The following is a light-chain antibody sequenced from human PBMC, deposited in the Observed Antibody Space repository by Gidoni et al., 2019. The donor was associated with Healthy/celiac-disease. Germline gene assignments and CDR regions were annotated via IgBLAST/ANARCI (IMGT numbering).Light chain of an antibody. CDR2: SNN. CDR1: SSNIGSNY. Sequence: HSVLTQPPSASGTPGQTVTIPCSGSSSNIGSNYVYWYQQLPGTAPKLLIDSNNHRPSGVPDRFSGSKSGTSASLAISGLRSEDEADYYCAAWDDSLSGRVVFGGGTKLTVL. V-gene: IGLV1-47*02. CDR3: AAWDDSLSGRVV. J-gene: IGLJ2*01.